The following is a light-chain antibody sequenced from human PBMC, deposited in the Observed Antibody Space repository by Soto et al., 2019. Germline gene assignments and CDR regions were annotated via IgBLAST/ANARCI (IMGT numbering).Light chain of an antibody. V-gene: IGKV1-39*01. CDR1: ENIDNY. CDR3: QESYTTYAVT. Sequence: DIQMTQSPSSLSASLGDRVTLTCRASENIDNYLNWYQQKQGEAPKLLIYASSTLQSGVPSTFSSSGSGTEITLTISSLQAEDFATYFGQESYTTYAVTFGGETKVEIK. CDR2: ASS. J-gene: IGKJ4*01.